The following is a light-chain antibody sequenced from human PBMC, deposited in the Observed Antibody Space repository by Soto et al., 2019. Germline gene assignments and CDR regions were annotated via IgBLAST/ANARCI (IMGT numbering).Light chain of an antibody. CDR3: QQFNSYLRFT. CDR2: DAS. V-gene: IGKV1-13*02. CDR1: QDISSS. J-gene: IGKJ3*01. Sequence: AIPLTQFPSSLSASVGDRVTITCRASQDISSSVAWYQQKPGKAPRLLIYDASSLESGVPSRFSGSGSGTDLTLTISSLQPEDFATYYCQQFNSYLRFTFGPGTKVDLK.